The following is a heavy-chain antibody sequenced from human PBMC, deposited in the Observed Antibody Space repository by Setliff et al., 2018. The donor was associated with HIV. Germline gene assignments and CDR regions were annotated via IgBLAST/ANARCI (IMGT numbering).Heavy chain of an antibody. J-gene: IGHJ4*02. V-gene: IGHV4-34*01. CDR3: ARGRKKTLAVSGTRYFDF. D-gene: IGHD6-19*01. CDR2: VTHSGST. CDR1: GGSFSGYY. Sequence: PSETLSLTCAVYGGSFSGYYWSWIRQPPGKGLEWIGEVTHSGSTTYDPSLKSRITVSVDTSKNQFSLKLTSVTAADMGVYYCARGRKKTLAVSGTRYFDFWGQGTLVTAPQ.